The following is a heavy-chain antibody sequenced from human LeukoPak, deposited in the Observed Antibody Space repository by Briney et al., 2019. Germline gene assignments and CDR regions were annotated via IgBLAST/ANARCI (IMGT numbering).Heavy chain of an antibody. D-gene: IGHD6-19*01. V-gene: IGHV4-31*03. CDR1: GGSISSGGYY. CDR2: IYYSGST. J-gene: IGHJ3*02. CDR3: ARELIAVLPNTNRAFDI. Sequence: PSETLSLTCTVSGGSISSGGYYWSWIRQHPGKGLEWIGYIYYSGSTYYNPSLKSRVTISVDTSKNQFSLKLSSVTAADTAVYYCARELIAVLPNTNRAFDIWGQGTMVTVSS.